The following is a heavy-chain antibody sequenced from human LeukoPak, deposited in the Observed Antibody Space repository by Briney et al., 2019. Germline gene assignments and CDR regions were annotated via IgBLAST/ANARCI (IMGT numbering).Heavy chain of an antibody. V-gene: IGHV1-24*01. D-gene: IGHD6-19*01. CDR1: GYTLTELS. CDR3: ATGYSSGWPFDY. J-gene: IGHJ4*02. CDR2: FDPEDGET. Sequence: ASVTVSCKVSGYTLTELSMHWVRQAPGKGREWMGGFDPEDGETIYAQKFQGRVTMTEDTSTDTAYMELSSLRSEDTAVYYCATGYSSGWPFDYWGQGTLVTVSS.